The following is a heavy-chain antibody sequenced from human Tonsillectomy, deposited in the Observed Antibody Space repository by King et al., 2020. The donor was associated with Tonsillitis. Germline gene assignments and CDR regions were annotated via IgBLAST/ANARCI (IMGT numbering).Heavy chain of an antibody. CDR2: IRYDGSEK. D-gene: IGHD1-26*01. CDR3: AKGEVGTLHYFHY. V-gene: IGHV3-30*02. J-gene: IGHJ4*02. CDR1: GFTFTSYG. Sequence: VQLVESGGGVVQPGGSLRLSCAASGFTFTSYGMHWVRQAPGKGLEWVAFIRYDGSEKYYADSVKGRFTVSRDNSKNTLFLQINSLSAEDTAVYYCAKGEVGTLHYFHYWGQGTLVTDSS.